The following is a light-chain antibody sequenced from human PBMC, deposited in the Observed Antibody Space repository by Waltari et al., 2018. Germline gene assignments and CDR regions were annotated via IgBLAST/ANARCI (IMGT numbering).Light chain of an antibody. CDR3: SSYVSSN. CDR1: SSDIEPYKS. V-gene: IGLV2-14*03. CDR2: DVN. J-gene: IGLJ1*01. Sequence: HSALTQPASVSGSPGQSIPISCTGISSDIEPYKSVSWYQQHPDKAPKLIIYDVNVRPSRVSNRFSGSKSGNTASLTISGLQADDEADYYCSSYVSSNFGSGTKVTVL.